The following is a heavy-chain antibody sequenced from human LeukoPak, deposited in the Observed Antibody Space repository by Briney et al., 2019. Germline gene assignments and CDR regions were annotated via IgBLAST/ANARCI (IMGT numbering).Heavy chain of an antibody. J-gene: IGHJ5*02. CDR1: GYTFTSYE. CDR3: ARDPTDYYGSGSYPPFDP. V-gene: IGHV7-4-1*02. Sequence: GASVKVSCKASGYTFTSYEMNWVRQAPGQGLEWMGWINTNTGNPTYAQGFTGRFVFSLDTSASTAYLQISSLKAEDTAVYYCARDPTDYYGSGSYPPFDPWGQGTLVTVSS. CDR2: INTNTGNP. D-gene: IGHD3-10*01.